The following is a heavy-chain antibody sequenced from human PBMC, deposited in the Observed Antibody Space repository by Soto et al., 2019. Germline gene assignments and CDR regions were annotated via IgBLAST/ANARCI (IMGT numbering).Heavy chain of an antibody. Sequence: QVQLVESGGGVVQPGRSLRLSCAASGFTFNTYGMHWVRQAPGKGLEWLAVISYDGGVTYYADSVKGRFTISRDNSKNTLYLQMNSVRPEDTAVYYCAKDSIMEYGNWFDPWGQGTLVTVSS. CDR2: ISYDGGVT. CDR3: AKDSIMEYGNWFDP. D-gene: IGHD3-16*01. V-gene: IGHV3-30*18. J-gene: IGHJ5*02. CDR1: GFTFNTYG.